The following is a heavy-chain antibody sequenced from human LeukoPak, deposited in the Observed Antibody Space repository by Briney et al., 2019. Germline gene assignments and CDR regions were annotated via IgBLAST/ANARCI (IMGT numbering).Heavy chain of an antibody. D-gene: IGHD6-19*01. V-gene: IGHV3-48*03. CDR1: GFTFSSYE. CDR2: ISSSGSTI. CDR3: AASIAVAGAY. Sequence: GGSLRLSCAASGFTFSSYEMKWVRQAPGKGLEWDSYISSSGSTIYYADSVKGRFTISRENAKNSLYLQMNSLRAEDTAVYYCAASIAVAGAYWGQGTLVTVSS. J-gene: IGHJ4*02.